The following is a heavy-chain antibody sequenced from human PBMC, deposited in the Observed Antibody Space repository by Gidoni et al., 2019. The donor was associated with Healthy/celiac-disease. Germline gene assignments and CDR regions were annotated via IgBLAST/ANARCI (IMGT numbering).Heavy chain of an antibody. D-gene: IGHD6-25*01. V-gene: IGHV3-30*18. J-gene: IGHJ5*02. Sequence: QVQLVESGGGVVQPGRSLRLSCAASGCTVSSYGMHWVRQAPGKGLEGVAVISYDGSNKYYADSVKGRFTISRDNSKNPLYLQMHSLRAEDTAVYYCAKSSHSSAQQRSVFDPWGQGTLVTVSS. CDR3: AKSSHSSAQQRSVFDP. CDR2: ISYDGSNK. CDR1: GCTVSSYG.